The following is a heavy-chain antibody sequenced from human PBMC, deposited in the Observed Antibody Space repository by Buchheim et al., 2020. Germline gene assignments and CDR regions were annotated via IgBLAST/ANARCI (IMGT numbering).Heavy chain of an antibody. CDR2: VDYSGSA. CDR1: GGSISPYY. CDR3: ARVPRAIYGGRFYFHGMDV. J-gene: IGHJ6*02. D-gene: IGHD3-3*01. V-gene: IGHV4-59*01. Sequence: QVQLQESGPGLVRPSETLSLTCTVSGGSISPYYWSWIRQSPGKRLEWIGYVDYSGSAYYNPSLESRLSISVDTSRNRVSLKVISVTAAYTAIYYCARVPRAIYGGRFYFHGMDVWGQGTT.